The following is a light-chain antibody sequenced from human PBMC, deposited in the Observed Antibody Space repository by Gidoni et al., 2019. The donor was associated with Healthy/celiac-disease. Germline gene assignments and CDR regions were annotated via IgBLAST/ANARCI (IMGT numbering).Light chain of an antibody. V-gene: IGKV1-39*01. J-gene: IGKJ1*01. CDR3: QQSHSTPPT. CDR1: QSISSY. Sequence: DIQMTQSPSSLSASVGDRVTITCRASQSISSYLNWYQQKPGKAPKLLIYAASSLQSEVPSRFSGSGSGTDFTLTISSLQAEDFATYYCQQSHSTPPTFGQGTKVEIK. CDR2: AAS.